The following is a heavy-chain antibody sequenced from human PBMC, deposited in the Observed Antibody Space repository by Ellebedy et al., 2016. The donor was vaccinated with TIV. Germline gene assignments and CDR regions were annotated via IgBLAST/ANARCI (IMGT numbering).Heavy chain of an antibody. Sequence: GGSLRLSCAASGFTFNSHWMHWVRQVPGKGLVWVSRINNDGSTTNYADSVKGRFTISRDNAKNTLYLQMNSLRAEDTAVYYCARGPSVGGGYYVGDYWGQGSLVSVSS. CDR1: GFTFNSHW. CDR3: ARGPSVGGGYYVGDY. J-gene: IGHJ4*02. CDR2: INNDGSTT. D-gene: IGHD1-26*01. V-gene: IGHV3-74*01.